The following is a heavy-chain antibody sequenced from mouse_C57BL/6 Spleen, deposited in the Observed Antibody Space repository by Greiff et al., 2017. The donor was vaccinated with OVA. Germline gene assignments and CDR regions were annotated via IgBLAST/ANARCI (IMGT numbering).Heavy chain of an antibody. V-gene: IGHV1-72*01. CDR3: ARGRDDYSFAY. D-gene: IGHD2-4*01. J-gene: IGHJ3*01. CDR1: GYTFTSYW. Sequence: QVQLKQPGAELVKPGASVKLSCKASGYTFTSYWMHWVKQRPGRGLEWIGRIDPNSGGTKYNEKFKSKATLTVDKPSSTAYMQLSSLTSEDSAVYYCARGRDDYSFAYWGQGTLVTVSA. CDR2: IDPNSGGT.